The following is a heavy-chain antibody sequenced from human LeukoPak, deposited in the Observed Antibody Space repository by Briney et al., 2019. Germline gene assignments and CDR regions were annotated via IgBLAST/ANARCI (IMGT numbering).Heavy chain of an antibody. CDR3: ARGLYYYGSGSYPVGYFDY. D-gene: IGHD3-10*01. J-gene: IGHJ4*02. V-gene: IGHV4-38-2*01. CDR2: IYHSGST. Sequence: SETLSLTCAVSGYSISSGYSWGWIRQPPGKGLEWIGSIYHSGSTYYNPSLKSRVTISVDTSKNQFSLKLSSVTAADAAVYYCARGLYYYGSGSYPVGYFDYWGQGTLVTVSS. CDR1: GYSISSGYS.